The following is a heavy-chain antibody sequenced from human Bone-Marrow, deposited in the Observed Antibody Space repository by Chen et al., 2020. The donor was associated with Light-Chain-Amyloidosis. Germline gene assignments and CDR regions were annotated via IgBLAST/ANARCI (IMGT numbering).Heavy chain of an antibody. V-gene: IGHV3-53*02. CDR1: GFSVSSNY. CDR3: ARDVLCSSSNTCNDY. D-gene: IGHD2-2*01. CDR2: IHTAVTT. Sequence: EVQLMETGGGMIQPGGSLRLSCAVSGFSVSSNYMGWVRQAPGKGLEWVSLIHTAVTTYYTDSVKGRFTISRDNSKNTLYLQMNSLRAEDTAVYYCARDVLCSSSNTCNDYWGQGTLVTVSS. J-gene: IGHJ4*02.